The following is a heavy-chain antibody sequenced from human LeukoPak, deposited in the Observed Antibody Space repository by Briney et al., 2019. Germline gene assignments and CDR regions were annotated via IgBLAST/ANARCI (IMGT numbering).Heavy chain of an antibody. CDR3: AKDYSSGWFDY. D-gene: IGHD6-19*01. V-gene: IGHV3-23*01. CDR1: GFTFSSYG. Sequence: GGSLRLSCAASGFTFSSYGMTWVRQAPGKGLEWVSTISGSGGTTYYADSVKGRFTTSRDNSKNTLYLQMNSLRAEDTAVFYCAKDYSSGWFDYWGQGTLVTVSS. J-gene: IGHJ4*02. CDR2: ISGSGGTT.